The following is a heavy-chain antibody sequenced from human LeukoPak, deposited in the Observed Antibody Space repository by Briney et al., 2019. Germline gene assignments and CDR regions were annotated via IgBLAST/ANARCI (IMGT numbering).Heavy chain of an antibody. D-gene: IGHD3-22*01. CDR1: GGSFSGYY. V-gene: IGHV4-34*01. CDR2: MNPSGST. J-gene: IGHJ6*03. CDR3: ARGRQDVTMIVVVMTAVSYYLDV. Sequence: SETLSLTCAVYGGSFSGYYWTWIRQTPERGLEWIGEMNPSGSTNYNPSLKSRVTISVDTSKNPFSLELSSVTAADTAVYYCARGRQDVTMIVVVMTAVSYYLDVWGKGTTVTVS.